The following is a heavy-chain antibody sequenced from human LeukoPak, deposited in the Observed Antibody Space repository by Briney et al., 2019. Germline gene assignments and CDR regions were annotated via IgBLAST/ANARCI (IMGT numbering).Heavy chain of an antibody. Sequence: GRSLRLSCAASGFTFSNYGMQWVRQAPGKGLEWVAVVSSTGSAQYYDDSVRGRFTIPRDNAEDMLYLQMKSLRPEDTAVYYCVKEFGGHTYGAYFDFWGLGTLVTVSS. D-gene: IGHD5-18*01. CDR1: GFTFSNYG. J-gene: IGHJ4*02. CDR2: VSSTGSAQ. V-gene: IGHV3-30*18. CDR3: VKEFGGHTYGAYFDF.